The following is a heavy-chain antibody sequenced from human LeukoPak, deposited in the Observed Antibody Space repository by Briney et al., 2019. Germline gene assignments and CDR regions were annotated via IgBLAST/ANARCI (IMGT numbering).Heavy chain of an antibody. V-gene: IGHV1-69*13. D-gene: IGHD3-22*01. CDR1: GGTFSSYA. J-gene: IGHJ4*02. CDR2: IIPIFGTA. Sequence: ASVKVSCKASGGTFSSYAISWVRQAPGQGLEWMGGIIPIFGTANYAQKFQGRVTITADESTSTAYMEQSSLRSEDTAVYYCARVGVRYYDSSGYTPLDYWGQGTLVTVSS. CDR3: ARVGVRYYDSSGYTPLDY.